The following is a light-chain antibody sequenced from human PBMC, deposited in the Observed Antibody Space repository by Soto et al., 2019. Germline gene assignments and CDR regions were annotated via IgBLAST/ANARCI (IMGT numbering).Light chain of an antibody. CDR1: QSVTSSY. J-gene: IGKJ1*01. Sequence: EIVLTQSPGTLSLSPGERASLSCRASQSVTSSYLAWYQQKPGQAPRLLIYVASNRATGIPDRFSGSGSGTDFTLTINRLEPEYFAAYYFQQYGSSTSTFGQGTKVGIK. CDR2: VAS. CDR3: QQYGSSTST. V-gene: IGKV3-20*01.